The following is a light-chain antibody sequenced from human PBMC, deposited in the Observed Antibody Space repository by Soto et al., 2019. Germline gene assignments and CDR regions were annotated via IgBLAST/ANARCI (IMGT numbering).Light chain of an antibody. J-gene: IGLJ1*01. CDR3: GTWDTSLSAGV. CDR2: DND. V-gene: IGLV1-51*01. Sequence: QSVLTQPPSISATPGQKVTISCSGSSSNIENNYVSWYQQLPGTAPKLLIYDNDERPSGIPDRFSGSKSGTSATLGITGLQTGDEADYYCGTWDTSLSAGVFGTGTKVTVL. CDR1: SSNIENNY.